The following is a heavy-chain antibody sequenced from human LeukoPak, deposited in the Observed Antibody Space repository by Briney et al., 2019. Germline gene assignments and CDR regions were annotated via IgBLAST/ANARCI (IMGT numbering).Heavy chain of an antibody. D-gene: IGHD3-22*01. V-gene: IGHV3-23*01. CDR2: ISGSGGST. Sequence: PGGSLRLSCAASGFTFSSYGMSWVRQAPGKGLEWVSAISGSGGSTYYADSVKGRFTISRDNSKNTLYLQMNSLRAEDTAVYYCARDTYYYDSSGYWGDAFDIWGQGTMVTVSS. J-gene: IGHJ3*02. CDR1: GFTFSSYG. CDR3: ARDTYYYDSSGYWGDAFDI.